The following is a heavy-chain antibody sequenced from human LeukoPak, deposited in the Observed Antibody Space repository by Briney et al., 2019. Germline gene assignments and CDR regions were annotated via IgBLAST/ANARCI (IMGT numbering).Heavy chain of an antibody. J-gene: IGHJ4*02. CDR3: ARDHNYAFDN. CDR1: GFPFIEYS. D-gene: IGHD1-1*01. V-gene: IGHV3-48*01. CDR2: IGIDSGNT. Sequence: GGSLRLSCTASGFPFIEYSMNWVRQAPGKGLEWISYIGIDSGNTKYADSVRGRFTISADKAKNSLYLQMHRLRVEDTAVYYCARDHNYAFDNWGPGTLVSVAS.